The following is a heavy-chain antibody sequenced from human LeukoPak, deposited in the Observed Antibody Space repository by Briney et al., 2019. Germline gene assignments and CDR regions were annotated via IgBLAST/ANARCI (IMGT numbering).Heavy chain of an antibody. D-gene: IGHD6-13*01. Sequence: SETLSLTCTVSGGSISSYYWSWIRQPPGKGLEWIGYIYYSGSTNYNPSLKSRVTISVDTSKNQFYLKLSSVTAADTAVYYCARGGSSSWYYFDYWGQGTLVTVSS. CDR3: ARGGSSSWYYFDY. CDR1: GGSISSYY. CDR2: IYYSGST. V-gene: IGHV4-59*01. J-gene: IGHJ4*02.